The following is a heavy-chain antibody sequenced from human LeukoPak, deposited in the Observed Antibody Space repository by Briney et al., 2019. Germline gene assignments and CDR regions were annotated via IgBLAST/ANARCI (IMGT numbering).Heavy chain of an antibody. CDR1: GGTISSNA. CDR3: ARAGYSSGPAAFDI. Sequence: ASVKVSCKASGGTISSNAISWVRQAPGQGLEWMGRIVPILGITSYAQKFKGRVTITADKSTNTVYMELNSLRSEDTAVYYCARAGYSSGPAAFDISGQGAMVTASS. CDR2: IVPILGIT. V-gene: IGHV1-69*04. D-gene: IGHD6-19*01. J-gene: IGHJ3*02.